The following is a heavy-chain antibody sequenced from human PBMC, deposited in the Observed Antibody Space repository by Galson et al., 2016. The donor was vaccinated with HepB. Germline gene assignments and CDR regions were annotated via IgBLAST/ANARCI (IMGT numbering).Heavy chain of an antibody. D-gene: IGHD2-21*02. J-gene: IGHJ3*01. Sequence: QSGAEVKKPGESLRISCQGSGYSFPTHWIGWVRQMPGKGLEWMGIIYPDDSDTSYSPSFEGQVTISADKSVSTAYLQWSSLKASDTAIYYCARHARDWDDAFDLWGQGTMVTVSS. V-gene: IGHV5-51*03. CDR1: GYSFPTHW. CDR2: IYPDDSDT. CDR3: ARHARDWDDAFDL.